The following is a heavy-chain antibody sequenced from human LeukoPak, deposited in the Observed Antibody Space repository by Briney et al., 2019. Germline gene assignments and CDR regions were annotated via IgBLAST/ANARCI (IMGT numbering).Heavy chain of an antibody. D-gene: IGHD3-10*01. CDR1: GFTFINYW. CDR2: INQDGSDK. CDR3: VSTGSVLDY. V-gene: IGHV3-7*01. J-gene: IGHJ4*02. Sequence: GGSLRLSCAASGFTFINYWMTWVRQAPRKGLEWVANINQDGSDKYYAASVKGRFTISSDNAQNSLYLQMNSLRAEDTAVYYCVSTGSVLDYWGQGTLVTVSS.